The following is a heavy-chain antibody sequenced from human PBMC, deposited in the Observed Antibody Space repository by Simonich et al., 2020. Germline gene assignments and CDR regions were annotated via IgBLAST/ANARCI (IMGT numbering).Heavy chain of an antibody. CDR2: SNHNVSP. D-gene: IGHD1-1*01. V-gene: IGHV4-34*01. Sequence: QVQLQQWGAGLLKPSETLSLTCAVYGGSFSGDYWSWIRQHPGKGLEWIGESNHNVSPNYNPSLKGRVTISVDTSKNQFSLKLSSVTAADTAVYYCARHLQLGPFDYWGQGTLVTVSS. J-gene: IGHJ4*02. CDR3: ARHLQLGPFDY. CDR1: GGSFSGDY.